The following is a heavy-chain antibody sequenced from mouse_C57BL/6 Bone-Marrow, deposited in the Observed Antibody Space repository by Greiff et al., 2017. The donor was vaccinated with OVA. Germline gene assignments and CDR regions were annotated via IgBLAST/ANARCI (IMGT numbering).Heavy chain of an antibody. D-gene: IGHD2-5*01. CDR2: VYPYNGGT. CDR1: VFTFTDYY. Sequence: EVKLQESGPVLVKPGPSVKISCKASVFTFTDYYMHWVKQSHGKSLEWIGLVYPYNGGTSYNQKFKGKATLTVDTSSSTAYMELNSLTSEDSAVYYCARLVYYSNFPPSYWGQGTTLTVSS. J-gene: IGHJ2*01. V-gene: IGHV1-36*01. CDR3: ARLVYYSNFPPSY.